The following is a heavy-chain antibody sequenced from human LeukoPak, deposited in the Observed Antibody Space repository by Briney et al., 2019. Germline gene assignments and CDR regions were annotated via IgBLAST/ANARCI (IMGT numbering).Heavy chain of an antibody. CDR3: ARSARIAARPQNFNY. V-gene: IGHV4-39*01. CDR1: GGSITSSSYY. CDR2: IYNGEST. J-gene: IGHJ4*02. D-gene: IGHD6-6*01. Sequence: SETLSLTCTVSGGSITSSSYYWGWIRQPPGKGLEWIGNIYNGESTYYNPSLKSRLTISVDTSKNQFSLKLRSVTAADTSVYFCARSARIAARPQNFNYWGQGTLVPVSS.